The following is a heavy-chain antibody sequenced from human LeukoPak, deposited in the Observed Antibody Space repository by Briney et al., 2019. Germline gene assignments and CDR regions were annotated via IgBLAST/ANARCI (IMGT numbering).Heavy chain of an antibody. Sequence: GGALRLSCAASGITLNTYWISWVRRAPGKGLEWLATINQDGREQYYADSVKGRFTISRDNAKNSLVLQMHSLRAEDTAVYYCTTFYTRLTDYWGQGTLVTVSS. CDR3: TTFYTRLTDY. V-gene: IGHV3-7*05. CDR2: INQDGREQ. J-gene: IGHJ4*02. CDR1: GITLNTYW. D-gene: IGHD2/OR15-2a*01.